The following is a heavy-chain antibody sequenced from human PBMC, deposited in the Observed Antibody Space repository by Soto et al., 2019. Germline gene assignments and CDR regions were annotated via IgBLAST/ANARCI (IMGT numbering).Heavy chain of an antibody. D-gene: IGHD6-6*01. CDR1: VFIFKNYA. CDR2: ITRDGYNK. CDR3: TKSSGGSSSVGMDY. J-gene: IGHJ4*02. Sequence: PGWSLRLSCAVSVFIFKNYALNWVRQAPGKGLEWVASITRDGYNKYYADSVKGRFTISRDNSKNTLSLQMTALRVEDSSVYYCTKSSGGSSSVGMDYWGPGTLVTVSS. V-gene: IGHV3-30*04.